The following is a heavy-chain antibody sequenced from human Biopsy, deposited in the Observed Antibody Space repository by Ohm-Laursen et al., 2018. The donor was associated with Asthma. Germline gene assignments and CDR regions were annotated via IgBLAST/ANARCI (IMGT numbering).Heavy chain of an antibody. Sequence: GSLRLSCTASGFTFSSYAMSWVRQAPGKGLEWVSAISGSGGSTYYADSVKGRFTISRDNSKNTRYLQMNSLRAEDTAVYYCAKDKRYSGSYFDYWGQGTLVTVSS. J-gene: IGHJ4*02. CDR1: GFTFSSYA. CDR2: ISGSGGST. V-gene: IGHV3-23*01. D-gene: IGHD1-26*01. CDR3: AKDKRYSGSYFDY.